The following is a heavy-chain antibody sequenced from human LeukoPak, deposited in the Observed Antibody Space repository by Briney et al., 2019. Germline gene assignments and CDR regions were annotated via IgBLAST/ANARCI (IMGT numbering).Heavy chain of an antibody. CDR1: GYTLTELS. D-gene: IGHD3-22*01. V-gene: IGHV1-24*01. J-gene: IGHJ4*02. CDR2: FDPEDGET. Sequence: ASVKVSCKVSGYTLTELSMHWVRQAPGKGLEWMGGFDPEDGETIYAQKFQGRVTMTEDTSTDTAYMELSSLRSEDTAVYYCARGLGYYYDSSGYYYFDYWGQGTLVTVSS. CDR3: ARGLGYYYDSSGYYYFDY.